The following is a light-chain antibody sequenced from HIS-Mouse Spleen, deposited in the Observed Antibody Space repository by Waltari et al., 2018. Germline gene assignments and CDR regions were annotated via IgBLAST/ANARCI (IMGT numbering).Light chain of an antibody. J-gene: IGLJ2*01. V-gene: IGLV3-10*01. CDR1: ALPKKY. CDR3: YSTDSSGNHRV. Sequence: SYELTQPPSVSVSPGQPARITCSGAALPKKYAYWYQQKSGQAPGLVIYEDSKRPSGIPERFSGSSSGTMATLTISGAQVEDEADYYCYSTDSSGNHRVFGGGTKLTVL. CDR2: EDS.